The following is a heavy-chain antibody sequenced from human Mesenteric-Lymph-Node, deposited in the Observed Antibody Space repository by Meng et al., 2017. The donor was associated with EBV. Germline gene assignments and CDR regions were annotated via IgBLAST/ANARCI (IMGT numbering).Heavy chain of an antibody. J-gene: IGHJ4*02. CDR2: ISRSSSSI. V-gene: IGHV3-11*01. Sequence: QVGEGGSGGGFAESVGSLRSLCGACGFICSDFDMSFIRQAPGEGLGWVSHISRSSSSIYYAASVKGRFTISRDNAKNSLYLQMNSLRAEDTAVYYCATGTYYWYYDYWGQGTLVTVSS. CDR3: ATGTYYWYYDY. CDR1: GFICSDFD. D-gene: IGHD3-10*01.